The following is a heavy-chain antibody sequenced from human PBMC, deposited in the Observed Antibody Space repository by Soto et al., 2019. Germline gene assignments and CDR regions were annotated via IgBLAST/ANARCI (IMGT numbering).Heavy chain of an antibody. CDR3: ARGPLVVLNYFES. CDR1: GGTLRNYP. CDR2: SFPLTDIP. J-gene: IGHJ4*02. Sequence: QVQLVQSGTEVKKPGSSVKVSCKASGGTLRNYPINWVRQAPGQGLEWMGSSFPLTDIPDYAQNFQARLTITADKSTSTAYMELSSLTSDDTAMYFCARGPLVVLNYFESWGQGTLVTVSS. V-gene: IGHV1-69*02.